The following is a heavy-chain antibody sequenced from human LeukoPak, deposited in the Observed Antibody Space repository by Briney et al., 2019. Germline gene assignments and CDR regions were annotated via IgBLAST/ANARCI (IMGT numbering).Heavy chain of an antibody. CDR2: ITNWNGGST. Sequence: GGSLRLSCEASGFTFDDYGMTWFPQSTAKGLEWVSAITNWNGGSTGYADSVRGRFTISRDNAKNSLYLQMNSLRAEDTALYYCARCSRSSTDCYSAFDIWGQGTMATVSS. CDR3: ARCSRSSTDCYSAFDI. V-gene: IGHV3-20*04. D-gene: IGHD2-2*02. J-gene: IGHJ3*02. CDR1: GFTFDDYG.